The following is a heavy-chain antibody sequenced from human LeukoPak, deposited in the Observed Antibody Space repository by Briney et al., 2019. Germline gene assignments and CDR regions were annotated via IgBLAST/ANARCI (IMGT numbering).Heavy chain of an antibody. J-gene: IGHJ5*02. Sequence: ETLSLTCTVSGGSTSSYYWSWIRQPPGKGLEWIGYIYYSGSTNYNPSLKSRVTISVDTSKNQFSLKLSSVTAADTAVYYCARDIGGYDLENCFDPWGQGTLVTVSS. CDR1: GGSTSSYY. CDR3: ARDIGGYDLENCFDP. CDR2: IYYSGST. V-gene: IGHV4-59*01. D-gene: IGHD5-12*01.